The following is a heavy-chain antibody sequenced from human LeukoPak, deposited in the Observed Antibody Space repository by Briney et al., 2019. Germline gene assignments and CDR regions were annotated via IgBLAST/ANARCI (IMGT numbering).Heavy chain of an antibody. Sequence: PGRSLRLSCAASGFTFSSYSMNWVRQAPGKGLEWVSYISSSSSTIYYADSVKGRFTISRDNAKNSLYLQMNSLRAEDTALYYCAKDIFTMVRGVVDYWGQGTLVTVSS. CDR3: AKDIFTMVRGVVDY. J-gene: IGHJ4*02. CDR1: GFTFSSYS. V-gene: IGHV3-48*04. CDR2: ISSSSSTI. D-gene: IGHD3-10*01.